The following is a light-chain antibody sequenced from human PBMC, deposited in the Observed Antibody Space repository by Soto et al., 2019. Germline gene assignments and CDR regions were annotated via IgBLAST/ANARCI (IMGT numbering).Light chain of an antibody. Sequence: QSALTQPPSVSAAPGQKVTISCSGGSSNIGNNYVSWYQQLPGTAPKLLIYENNKRPSGIPDRFSGSKSGTSATLGITGLQTGDEADYYCGTWDSSLSAGYVFGNGTKVTVL. V-gene: IGLV1-51*02. CDR1: SSNIGNNY. J-gene: IGLJ1*01. CDR3: GTWDSSLSAGYV. CDR2: ENN.